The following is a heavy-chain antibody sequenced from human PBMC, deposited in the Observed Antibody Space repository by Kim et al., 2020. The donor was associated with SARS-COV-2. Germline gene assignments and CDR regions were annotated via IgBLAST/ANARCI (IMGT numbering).Heavy chain of an antibody. V-gene: IGHV4-34*01. D-gene: IGHD3-10*01. CDR3: ASLYGSGSYYNDQPEPYGMDV. J-gene: IGHJ6*02. CDR1: GGSFSGYY. Sequence: SETLSLTCAVYGGSFSGYYWSWIRQPPGKGLEWIGEINHSGSTNYNPSLKSRVTISVDTSKNQFSLKLSSVTAADTAVYYCASLYGSGSYYNDQPEPYGMDVWGQGTTVTDSS. CDR2: INHSGST.